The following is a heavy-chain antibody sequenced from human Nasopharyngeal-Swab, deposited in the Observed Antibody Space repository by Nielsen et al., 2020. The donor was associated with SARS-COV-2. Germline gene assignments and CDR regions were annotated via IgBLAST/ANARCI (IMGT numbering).Heavy chain of an antibody. D-gene: IGHD2/OR15-2a*01. Sequence: GESLKISCAASGFLFSTYGMSWVRQAPGKGLEWVAAIVGSGDISGSGGNTYYADSVKGRFTISRDNSKNTLSLQMNSLRAEDTAVYYCAKDLRGPYFFWGQGTLVTVSS. CDR1: GFLFSTYG. CDR3: AKDLRGPYFF. J-gene: IGHJ4*02. V-gene: IGHV3-23*01. CDR2: IVGSGDISGSGGNT.